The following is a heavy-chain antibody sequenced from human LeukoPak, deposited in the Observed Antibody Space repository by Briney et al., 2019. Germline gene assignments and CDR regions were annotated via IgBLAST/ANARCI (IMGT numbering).Heavy chain of an antibody. CDR3: ARVGGRYSPLGY. CDR2: IKQDGSEK. J-gene: IGHJ4*02. Sequence: GGSLRLSCAASGFTFSSYWMSWVRQAPGKGLEWVANIKQDGSEKYYVDSVKGRFSISRDNDKNSLFLQMTSLRAEDTAVYYCARVGGRYSPLGYWGQGTLVTVSS. CDR1: GFTFSSYW. V-gene: IGHV3-7*01. D-gene: IGHD3-16*02.